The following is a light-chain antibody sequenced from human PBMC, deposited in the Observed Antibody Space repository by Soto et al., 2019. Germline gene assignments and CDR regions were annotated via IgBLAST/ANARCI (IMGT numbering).Light chain of an antibody. CDR1: SSDVDNYNN. J-gene: IGLJ1*01. Sequence: QSALTQPRSVSGSPGQPVTISCTRTSSDVDNYNNVSWYQQHPGKAPKLLIYDVNKRPSGVPYRFSGSKSGNTASLTISGLQAGDEADYFCCSYAGTYTRVFGTGTKLTVL. V-gene: IGLV2-11*01. CDR2: DVN. CDR3: CSYAGTYTRV.